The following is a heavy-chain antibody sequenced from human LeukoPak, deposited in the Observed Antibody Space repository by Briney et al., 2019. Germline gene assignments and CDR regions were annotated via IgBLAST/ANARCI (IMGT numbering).Heavy chain of an antibody. Sequence: PGASVKVSCKASGYTFTNYDINWVRQAPGQGLEWMGGIIPIFGTANYAQKFQGRVTITADESTSTTYMELSSLRSEDTAVYYCARSQTLFSIGSSSPDGYYFDYWGQGTLVTVSS. V-gene: IGHV1-69*13. J-gene: IGHJ4*02. CDR1: GYTFTNYD. CDR3: ARSQTLFSIGSSSPDGYYFDY. CDR2: IIPIFGTA. D-gene: IGHD6-6*01.